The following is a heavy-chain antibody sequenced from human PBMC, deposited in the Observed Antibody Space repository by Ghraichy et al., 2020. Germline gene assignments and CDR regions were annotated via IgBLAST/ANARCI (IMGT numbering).Heavy chain of an antibody. CDR2: IKTKTDGGST. Sequence: GGSLRLSCAGSGFTFTNAWMTWVRQAPGKGLEWVGLIKTKTDGGSTDYAAPVKDRFSISRDDSKNTVYFQMNSLKTDDTAWYYCITDPTGSYVYCGKGTLGSVSS. CDR3: ITDPTGSYVY. J-gene: IGHJ4*02. V-gene: IGHV3-15*01. D-gene: IGHD3-10*01. CDR1: GFTFTNAW.